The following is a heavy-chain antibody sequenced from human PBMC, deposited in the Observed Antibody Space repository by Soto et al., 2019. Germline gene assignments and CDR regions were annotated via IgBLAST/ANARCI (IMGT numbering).Heavy chain of an antibody. CDR2: ISPMFGAA. D-gene: IGHD3-10*01. CDR3: AREVQVHTPAFVY. J-gene: IGHJ4*02. Sequence: QVQLVQSGAEMKKPGSSVKVSCQSSGGTFNTYAMNWVRQAPGHGPEWMGDISPMFGAANYAPKCQGRVTITADEPTGTSYMQLSSLTSEDTALYFCAREVQVHTPAFVYWGQGTLVTVSS. CDR1: GGTFNTYA. V-gene: IGHV1-69*19.